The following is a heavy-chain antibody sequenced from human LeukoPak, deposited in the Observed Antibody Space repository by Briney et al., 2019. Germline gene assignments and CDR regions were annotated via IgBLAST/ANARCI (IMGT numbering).Heavy chain of an antibody. Sequence: GGSLRLPCAASGFTFSSYAMSWVRQAPGKGLEWVSAISGSGGSTCYADSVKGRFTISRDNSKNTLYLQMNSLRAEDTAVFYCARGTTVVWKPPFDPWGQGTLVTVSS. V-gene: IGHV3-23*01. CDR2: ISGSGGST. J-gene: IGHJ5*02. CDR3: ARGTTVVWKPPFDP. CDR1: GFTFSSYA. D-gene: IGHD4-23*01.